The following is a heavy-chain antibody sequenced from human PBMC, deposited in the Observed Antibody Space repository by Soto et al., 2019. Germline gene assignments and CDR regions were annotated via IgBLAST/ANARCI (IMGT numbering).Heavy chain of an antibody. CDR2: ISSSSSYT. CDR3: ARGGPGRCFDY. J-gene: IGHJ4*02. D-gene: IGHD1-1*01. V-gene: IGHV3-11*05. Sequence: PGGSLKLSGAASGFTFSDYYMSWIRQAPGKGLEWVSYISSSSSYTNYADSVKGRFTISRDNAKNSLYLQMNSLGAEDTAVYYCARGGPGRCFDYWGQGTLVTVSS. CDR1: GFTFSDYY.